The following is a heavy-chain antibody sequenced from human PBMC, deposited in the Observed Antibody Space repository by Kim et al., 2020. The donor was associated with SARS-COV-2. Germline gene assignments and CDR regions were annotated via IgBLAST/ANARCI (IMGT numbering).Heavy chain of an antibody. CDR2: IYSNGST. D-gene: IGHD2-15*01. Sequence: SETLSLTCSVSGVSFKNYHWSWIRQPAGEGLEWIGRIYSNGSTNYTSSPRGRVALSVDTSKNEVSLKLKSVTAADTAVYFCARETRWSSRYSYFYMDVW. J-gene: IGHJ6*03. V-gene: IGHV4-4*07. CDR3: ARETRWSSRYSYFYMDV. CDR1: GVSFKNYH.